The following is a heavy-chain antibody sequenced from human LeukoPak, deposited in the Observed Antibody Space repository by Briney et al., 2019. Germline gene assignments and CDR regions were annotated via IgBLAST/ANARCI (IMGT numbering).Heavy chain of an antibody. D-gene: IGHD2/OR15-2a*01. J-gene: IGHJ4*02. CDR3: AREGPRGNSQFDY. CDR1: GFTFSDYC. V-gene: IGHV3-11*06. Sequence: GGSLRLSCAASGFTFSDYCMSWIRQAPGKGLEWVSYIRSSNSYTNYADSVKGRLTISRDNSKNTLYLQMNSLRAEDTAVYYCAREGPRGNSQFDYWGQGTLVTVSS. CDR2: IRSSNSYT.